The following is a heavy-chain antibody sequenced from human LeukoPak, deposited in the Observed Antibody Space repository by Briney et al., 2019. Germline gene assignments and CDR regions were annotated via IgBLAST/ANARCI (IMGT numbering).Heavy chain of an antibody. CDR3: ARGGVLVYAEAMVV. Sequence: GSSVNVSCKASGGTFSSYAISGVRQAPGQRLEWMGGMIPIFGTANYAQTVKGRETITTEESKSQATMELSSLRSEDTAVYYCARGGVLVYAEAMVVWGKGTTVTVSS. CDR1: GGTFSSYA. V-gene: IGHV1-69*05. CDR2: MIPIFGTA. J-gene: IGHJ6*03. D-gene: IGHD2-8*01.